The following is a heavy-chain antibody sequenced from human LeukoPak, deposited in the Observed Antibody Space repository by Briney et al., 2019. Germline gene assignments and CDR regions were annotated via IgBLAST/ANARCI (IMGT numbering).Heavy chain of an antibody. Sequence: SGGSLRLSCAASEFSVGSNYMTWVRQAPGKGLEWVSLIYSGGSTYYADSVKGRFTISRDNSKNTLYLQMNSLRAEDTAVYYCAKISGYYPSDYWGQGTLVTVSS. CDR1: EFSVGSNY. CDR3: AKISGYYPSDY. V-gene: IGHV3-66*01. J-gene: IGHJ4*02. CDR2: IYSGGST. D-gene: IGHD3-22*01.